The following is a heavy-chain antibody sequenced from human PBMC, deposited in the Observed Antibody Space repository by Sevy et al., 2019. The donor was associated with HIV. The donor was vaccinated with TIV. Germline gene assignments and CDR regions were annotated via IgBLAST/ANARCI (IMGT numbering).Heavy chain of an antibody. CDR2: INPNRGGT. CDR3: ARGSAITMVRGVINPPAGY. D-gene: IGHD3-10*01. J-gene: IGHJ4*02. V-gene: IGHV1-2*02. Sequence: ASVKVSCKASGYTFTGYYMHWVRQAPGQGLEWMGWINPNRGGTNYAQKFQGRVTMTRDTSISTAYMGRSRLRSDDTAVYYCARGSAITMVRGVINPPAGYWGQGTLVTVSS. CDR1: GYTFTGYY.